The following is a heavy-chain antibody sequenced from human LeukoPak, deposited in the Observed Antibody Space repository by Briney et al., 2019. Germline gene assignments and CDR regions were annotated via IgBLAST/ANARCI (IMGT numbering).Heavy chain of an antibody. CDR1: GFTFSNYS. CDR2: ISSSSSTI. Sequence: GGSLRLSCAASGFTFSNYSMNWVRQAPGKGLEWVSYISSSSSTIYYADSVKGRFTISRDNAKNSLYLQMNSLRAEDTAVYYCARPSVVLWFGELLSLGAFDIWGQGTMVTVSS. J-gene: IGHJ3*02. CDR3: ARPSVVLWFGELLSLGAFDI. V-gene: IGHV3-48*01. D-gene: IGHD3-10*01.